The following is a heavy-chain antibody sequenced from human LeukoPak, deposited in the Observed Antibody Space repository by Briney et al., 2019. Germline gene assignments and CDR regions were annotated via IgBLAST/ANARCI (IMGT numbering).Heavy chain of an antibody. V-gene: IGHV4-59*12. CDR3: ARSRLHGPFDP. J-gene: IGHJ5*02. Sequence: SETLSLTCTVSGGSISSYYWSWIRQPPGKGLEWIGYIYHSGSTYYNPSLKSRVTISVDRSKNQFSLKLSSVTAADTAVYYCARSRLHGPFDPWGQGTLVTVSS. CDR1: GGSISSYY. CDR2: IYHSGST. D-gene: IGHD5-18*01.